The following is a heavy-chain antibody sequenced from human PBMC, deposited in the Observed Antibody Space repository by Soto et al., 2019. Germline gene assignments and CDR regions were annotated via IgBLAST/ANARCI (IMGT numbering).Heavy chain of an antibody. Sequence: PSETLSLTCAVSGYSISSGYYWGWIRQPPGKGLEWIGSIYHSGSTYYNPSLKSRVTISVDTSKNQFSLKLSSVTAADTAVYYCARGIYSKLFDPRGQGTLVTVSS. CDR2: IYHSGST. CDR3: ARGIYSKLFDP. V-gene: IGHV4-38-2*01. CDR1: GYSISSGYY. D-gene: IGHD4-4*01. J-gene: IGHJ5*02.